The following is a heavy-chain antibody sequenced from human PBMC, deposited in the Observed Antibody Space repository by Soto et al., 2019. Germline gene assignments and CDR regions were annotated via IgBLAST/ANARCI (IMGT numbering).Heavy chain of an antibody. CDR1: GYTFNSYG. Sequence: QVLLVQSGAEVKKPGASVKVSCKASGYTFNSYGVSWVRQAPGQGLEWMGWISAYNGNTKYSQNLQGRVTITIDTTTSSAYLEVRSLRSDDTAIYYCARYFWSGQLPFYFDQWGQGTLVTVSS. CDR2: ISAYNGNT. J-gene: IGHJ4*02. V-gene: IGHV1-18*01. D-gene: IGHD3-3*01. CDR3: ARYFWSGQLPFYFDQ.